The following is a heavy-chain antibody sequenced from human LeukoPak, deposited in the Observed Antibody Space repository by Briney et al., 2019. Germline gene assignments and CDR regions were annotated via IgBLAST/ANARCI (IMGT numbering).Heavy chain of an antibody. Sequence: SQTLSLTCTVSGGSISSGGYYWSWIRQHPGKGLEWIGYIYYSGSTYYNPSLKSRVTISVDTSKNQFSLKLSSVTAADTAVYYCARIFLRPHWYFVLWGRGTLVTVSS. CDR2: IYYSGST. CDR3: ARIFLRPHWYFVL. V-gene: IGHV4-31*03. D-gene: IGHD4-17*01. J-gene: IGHJ2*01. CDR1: GGSISSGGYY.